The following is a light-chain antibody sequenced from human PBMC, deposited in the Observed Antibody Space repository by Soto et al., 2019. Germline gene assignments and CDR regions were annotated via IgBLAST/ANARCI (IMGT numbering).Light chain of an antibody. J-gene: IGKJ1*01. CDR1: QSVSSTY. V-gene: IGKV3-20*01. CDR3: QQYGTSPCT. CDR2: GAS. Sequence: EIVLTQSPGTLSFSPGERATLSCRASQSVSSTYLAWYPQKPGQAPRILIYGASSRATGVPDRFSGSGSGTDFPLTISRLEPEDFALYYCQQYGTSPCTFGQGTKVDIK.